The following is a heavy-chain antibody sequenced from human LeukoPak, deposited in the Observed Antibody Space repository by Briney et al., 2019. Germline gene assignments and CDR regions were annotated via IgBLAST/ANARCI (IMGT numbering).Heavy chain of an antibody. J-gene: IGHJ4*02. CDR3: ARARNGYDSNGFSLLDY. D-gene: IGHD3-22*01. Sequence: GGSLRLSCAASGFTFSSCGMHWVRQAPGKGLEWVAVISYDGGNKYYAGSVKGRFTISRDNSKSTLYLQMNSLRAEDTALYYCARARNGYDSNGFSLLDYWGQGTLVTVSS. CDR1: GFTFSSCG. V-gene: IGHV3-33*05. CDR2: ISYDGGNK.